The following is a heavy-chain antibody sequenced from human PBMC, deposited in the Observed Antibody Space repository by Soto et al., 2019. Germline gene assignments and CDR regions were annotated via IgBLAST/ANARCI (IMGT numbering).Heavy chain of an antibody. CDR1: GFTFSSYG. CDR2: IWYDGSNK. Sequence: GGSLRLSCAASGFTFSSYGMHWVRQAPGKGLEWVAGIWYDGSNKYYADSVKGRFTISRDNSKNTLYLQRNSLRAEDSAVYYCARDSGGHCSSPSCYIAAAGTFDYWGQGTLVTVSS. J-gene: IGHJ4*02. D-gene: IGHD2-2*02. V-gene: IGHV3-33*01. CDR3: ARDSGGHCSSPSCYIAAAGTFDY.